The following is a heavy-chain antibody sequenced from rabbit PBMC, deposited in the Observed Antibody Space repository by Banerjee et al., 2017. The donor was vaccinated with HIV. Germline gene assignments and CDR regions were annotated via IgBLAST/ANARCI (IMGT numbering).Heavy chain of an antibody. CDR1: GFSFSGSYW. Sequence: QEQLEESGGDLVKPEGSLTLTCTASGFSFSGSYWICWVRQAPGKGLEWIACIYTGSSGSTAYASRAKGRFTISKTSSTTVTLQMTSLTAADTATYFCSRNTGITDYALWGPGTFVTVS. CDR3: SRNTGITDYAL. D-gene: IGHD1-1*01. CDR2: IYTGSSGST. J-gene: IGHJ4*01. V-gene: IGHV1S45*01.